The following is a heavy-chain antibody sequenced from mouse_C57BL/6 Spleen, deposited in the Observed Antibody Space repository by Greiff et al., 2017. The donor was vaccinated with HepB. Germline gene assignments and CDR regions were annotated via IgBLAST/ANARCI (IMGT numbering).Heavy chain of an antibody. CDR3: ARGSSRNAMDY. J-gene: IGHJ4*01. CDR1: GYTFTDYN. V-gene: IGHV1-18*01. CDR2: INPNNGGT. Sequence: EVKVMESGPELVKPGASVKIPCKASGYTFTDYNMDWVKQSHGKSLEWIGDINPNNGGTIYNQKFKGKATLTVDKSSSTAYMELRSLTSEDTAVYYCARGSSRNAMDYWGQGTSVTVSS.